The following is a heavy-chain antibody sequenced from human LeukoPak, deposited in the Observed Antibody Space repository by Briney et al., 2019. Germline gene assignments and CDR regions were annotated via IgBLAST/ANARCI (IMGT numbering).Heavy chain of an antibody. CDR1: GFSVSTFS. D-gene: IGHD2-2*01. V-gene: IGHV3-74*01. CDR2: FKWDGIV. CDR3: AGEDVPLFKDAFDI. J-gene: IGHJ3*02. Sequence: GGSLRLPCAASGFSVSTFSMHWVRQVPGKGLVWVSRFKWDGIVSYADSVKGRFTISRDNAKNTVLLQMNSLRAEDTALYYCAGEDVPLFKDAFDIWGQGTMVTVSS.